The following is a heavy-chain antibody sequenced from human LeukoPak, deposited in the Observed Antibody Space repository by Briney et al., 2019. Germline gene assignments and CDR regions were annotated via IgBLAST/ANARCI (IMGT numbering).Heavy chain of an antibody. D-gene: IGHD6-13*01. Sequence: PGGSLRLSCAASGFTFSSYAMHWVRQAPGKGLEWVAVISYDGSNKYYADSVKGRFTISRDNSKNTLYLQMNSLRAEDTAVYCCATLTPGIAAAGRIIDYWGQGTLVTVSS. CDR1: GFTFSSYA. CDR2: ISYDGSNK. CDR3: ATLTPGIAAAGRIIDY. J-gene: IGHJ4*02. V-gene: IGHV3-30*01.